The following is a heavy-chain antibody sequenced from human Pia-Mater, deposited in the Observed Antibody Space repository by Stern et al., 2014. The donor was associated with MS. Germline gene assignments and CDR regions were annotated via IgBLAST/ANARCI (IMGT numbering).Heavy chain of an antibody. CDR1: GGAMTTYY. V-gene: IGHV4-4*07. Sequence: QVQLVQSGPGLVKPSETLSLTCTVSGGAMTTYYWTWIRQPAGKGLEWIGRVYPSGGTNYNPSLESRVTVSVDTSKTQFYLDLRSVTAADTAVYYCARGVAGSYYNKWFDPWGQGILVTVSS. D-gene: IGHD3-10*01. CDR3: ARGVAGSYYNKWFDP. CDR2: VYPSGGT. J-gene: IGHJ5*02.